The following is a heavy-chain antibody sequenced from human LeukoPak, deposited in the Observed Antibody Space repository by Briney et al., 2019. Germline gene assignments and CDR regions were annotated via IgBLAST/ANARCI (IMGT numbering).Heavy chain of an antibody. D-gene: IGHD2-2*01. CDR1: GDSVSSNSVT. CDR3: ARRLTQYDCFDP. CDR2: TYYRSTWYN. V-gene: IGHV6-1*01. Sequence: PSQTLSLTCAISGDSVSSNSVTWHWIRQSPSRGLEWLVRTYYRSTWYNDYAVSVRGRITVNPDTSKNQFSLHLNSVTPEDTAVYYCARRLTQYDCFDPWGQGILVTVSS. J-gene: IGHJ5*02.